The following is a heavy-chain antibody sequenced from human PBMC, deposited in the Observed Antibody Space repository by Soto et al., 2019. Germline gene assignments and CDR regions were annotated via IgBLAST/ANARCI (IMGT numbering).Heavy chain of an antibody. Sequence: QAQLMQSGAEVKKPGSSVKVSCKASGGTFSGYAINWVRQAPGQGLEWMGGIIPLLGITDYGQKFQGRITIAADESTGTAYMDLRGLRSEDTDVYYCARDPRSITGTTSSEDFQHWGQGTRVSFSS. CDR3: ARDPRSITGTTSSEDFQH. V-gene: IGHV1-69*01. D-gene: IGHD1-20*01. CDR1: GGTFSGYA. CDR2: IIPLLGIT. J-gene: IGHJ1*01.